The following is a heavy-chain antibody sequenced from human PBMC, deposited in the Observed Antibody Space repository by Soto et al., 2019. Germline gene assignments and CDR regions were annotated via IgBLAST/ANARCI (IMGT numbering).Heavy chain of an antibody. CDR3: ARAYQLPWSWFDP. CDR2: IKQDGSEK. CDR1: GFTFSSYW. Sequence: EVQLVESGGGLVQPGGSLRLSCAASGFTFSSYWMSRVRQAPGKGLEWVANIKQDGSEKYYVDSVKGRFTISRDNANNSLYLQMNSLRAEDTAVYYCARAYQLPWSWFDPWGQGTLVTVSS. V-gene: IGHV3-7*01. D-gene: IGHD2-2*01. J-gene: IGHJ5*02.